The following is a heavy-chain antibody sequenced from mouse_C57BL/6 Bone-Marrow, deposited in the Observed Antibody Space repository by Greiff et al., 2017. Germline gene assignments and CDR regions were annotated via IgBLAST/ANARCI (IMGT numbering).Heavy chain of an antibody. Sequence: VQLKESVAELVRPGASVKLSCTASGFNIKNTYMHWVKQRPEQGLEWIGRIDPANGNTKYAPKFQGKATITADTSSNTAYLQLSSLTSEDTAIYYCARGIYYDYDGFAYWGQGTLVTVSA. CDR3: ARGIYYDYDGFAY. J-gene: IGHJ3*01. CDR1: GFNIKNTY. D-gene: IGHD2-4*01. CDR2: IDPANGNT. V-gene: IGHV14-3*01.